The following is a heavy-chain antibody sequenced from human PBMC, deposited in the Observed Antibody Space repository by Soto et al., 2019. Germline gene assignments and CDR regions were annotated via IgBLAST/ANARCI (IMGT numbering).Heavy chain of an antibody. V-gene: IGHV3-7*05. CDR1: GFTLSAYW. J-gene: IGHJ3*02. CDR3: ARDVSPGSSSLYLDAFDI. D-gene: IGHD6-13*01. Sequence: EVHLEESGGDLVQPGGSLRLSCAASGFTLSAYWMTWVRQAPGKGLEWVANINRDGSKKSYLDSVRGRFTISRDNVGNSLSTRMDSLRADDTALYYCARDVSPGSSSLYLDAFDIWGQGTIVTVSS. CDR2: INRDGSKK.